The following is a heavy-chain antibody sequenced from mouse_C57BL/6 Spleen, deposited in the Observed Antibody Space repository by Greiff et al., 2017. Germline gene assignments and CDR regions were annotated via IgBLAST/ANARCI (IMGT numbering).Heavy chain of an antibody. CDR2: IYPGDGDT. CDR1: GYAFSSSW. J-gene: IGHJ3*01. D-gene: IGHD2-4*01. V-gene: IGHV1-82*01. CDR3: ARGDDYDRGFAY. Sequence: VQLQQSGPELVKPGASVKISCKASGYAFSSSWMNWVKQRPGKGLEWIGRIYPGDGDTNYNGKFKGKATLTADKSSSTAYMQLSSLTSEDSAVYFCARGDDYDRGFAYWGQVTLVTVSA.